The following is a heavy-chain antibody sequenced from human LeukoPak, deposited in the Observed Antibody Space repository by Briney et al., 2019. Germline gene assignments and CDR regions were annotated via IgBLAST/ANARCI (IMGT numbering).Heavy chain of an antibody. CDR3: AASSHSGSYRAY. CDR1: GGSISYYY. V-gene: IGHV4-59*08. Sequence: PSETLSLTCSVSGGSISYYYWSWIRQPPGKGLEWIGYSHDSGESNYNPSLQSRVIISRDTSKNQFSLNLMSVTAADTAVYYCAASSHSGSYRAYWGQGTPVAVSS. CDR2: SHDSGES. J-gene: IGHJ4*02. D-gene: IGHD3-10*01.